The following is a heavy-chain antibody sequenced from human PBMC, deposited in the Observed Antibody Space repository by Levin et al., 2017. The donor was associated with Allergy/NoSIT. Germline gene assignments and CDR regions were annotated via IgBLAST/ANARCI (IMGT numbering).Heavy chain of an antibody. D-gene: IGHD3-10*01. CDR1: GYTFTSYT. CDR3: ARDYLAY. CDR2: INPNTGNP. Sequence: ASVKVSCKASGYTFTSYTINWVRQAPGQGLEWMGWINPNTGNPTYAQGVTGRFVFSLDTSVSTAYLQIGSLKAEDTAIYYCARDYLAYWGQGTLVTVSS. V-gene: IGHV7-4-1*01. J-gene: IGHJ4*02.